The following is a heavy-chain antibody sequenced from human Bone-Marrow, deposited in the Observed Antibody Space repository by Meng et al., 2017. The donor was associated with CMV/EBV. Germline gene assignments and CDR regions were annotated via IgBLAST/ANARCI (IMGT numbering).Heavy chain of an antibody. V-gene: IGHV3-48*03. CDR1: GFIFSSYE. CDR2: ISSGATNT. J-gene: IGHJ6*02. CDR3: ARDPSTMVGSYYYGMDV. Sequence: GESLKISCVASGFIFSSYEMTWVRQAPGKGLEWLAHISSGATNTYHADSVKDRFTISRDNARNSLYLQMNSLRAEDTALYYCARDPSTMVGSYYYGMDVWGQGTTVTVSS. D-gene: IGHD4/OR15-4a*01.